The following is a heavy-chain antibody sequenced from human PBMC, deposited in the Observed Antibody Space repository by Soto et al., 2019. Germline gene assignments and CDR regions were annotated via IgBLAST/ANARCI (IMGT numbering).Heavy chain of an antibody. D-gene: IGHD3-22*01. CDR1: GFTFSDYY. J-gene: IGHJ4*02. V-gene: IGHV3-11*01. Sequence: GGSLRLSCAASGFTFSDYYMSWIRQAPGKGLEWVSFINNNDRVIYYADSVKGRFTISRDNAKTSLYLRMNSLRAEDTAIYYCARKYYYDSRDFDFWGQGTLVTVSS. CDR2: INNNDRVI. CDR3: ARKYYYDSRDFDF.